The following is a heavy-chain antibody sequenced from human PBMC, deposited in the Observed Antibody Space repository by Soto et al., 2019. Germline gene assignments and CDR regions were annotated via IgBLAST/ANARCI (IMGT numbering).Heavy chain of an antibody. V-gene: IGHV3-23*01. CDR2: ISGSGATP. J-gene: IGHJ4*02. D-gene: IGHD2-15*01. CDR3: AKAGYCTGVSCYFYYFDS. CDR1: GFTFNNYA. Sequence: EVQLLESGGGLLQPGGSLRLSCSASGFTFNNYAMAWVRQAPGGGLEWVSGISGSGATPYYADSVKGRFTISRDNSKNTLFLQMHSLSAEDPAVYFCAKAGYCTGVSCYFYYFDSWGQGTLVTVSS.